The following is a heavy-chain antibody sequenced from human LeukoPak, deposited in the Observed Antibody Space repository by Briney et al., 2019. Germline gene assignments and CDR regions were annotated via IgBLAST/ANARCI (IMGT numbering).Heavy chain of an antibody. CDR3: ARQAGEWQRYFAY. CDR2: TYYTGTT. CDR1: GASIAHNTYY. D-gene: IGHD5-12*01. V-gene: IGHV4-39*01. Sequence: PSQTLSLTCSVSGASIAHNTYYWGWVRQSPGNGLEWIVSTYYTGTTYYNPSLKSRVTISADTSKNQFSLKLTSVSAADTAVYYCARQAGEWQRYFAYWGQGTLVTVSS. J-gene: IGHJ4*02.